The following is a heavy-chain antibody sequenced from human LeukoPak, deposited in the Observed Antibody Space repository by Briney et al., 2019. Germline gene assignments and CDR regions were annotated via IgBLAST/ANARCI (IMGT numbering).Heavy chain of an antibody. D-gene: IGHD3-3*01. CDR3: ARVCDFWSGYSPPDY. V-gene: IGHV3-30*03. CDR1: GFSFSTYG. J-gene: IGHJ4*02. CDR2: TSHDATNK. Sequence: GGSLRLSCAASGFSFSTYGMHWVRQAPGKGLEWLAVTSHDATNKYYADSVKGRFTISRDNSKNTLYLQLNSLRTQDTAVYYCARVCDFWSGYSPPDYSGQGTLVTVSS.